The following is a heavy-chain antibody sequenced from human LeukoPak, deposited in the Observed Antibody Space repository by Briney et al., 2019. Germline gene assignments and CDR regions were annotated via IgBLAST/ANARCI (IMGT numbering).Heavy chain of an antibody. V-gene: IGHV3-15*01. D-gene: IGHD3-10*01. CDR3: TTDLGTYYHGSQRLIPIDY. J-gene: IGHJ4*02. CDR1: GFTFTNAW. Sequence: GGSLRLSCVDSGFTFTNAWMSWVRQAPGKGLEWIGRIKSKTDGETTNYAEPVRGRFTISRDDSKGAVYLQMNSLKIEDTAVYYCTTDLGTYYHGSQRLIPIDYWGQGTLVTVSS. CDR2: IKSKTDGETT.